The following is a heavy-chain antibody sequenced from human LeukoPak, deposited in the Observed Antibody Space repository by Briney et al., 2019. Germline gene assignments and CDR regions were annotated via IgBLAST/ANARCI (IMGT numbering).Heavy chain of an antibody. Sequence: HWVRXXXGKGLEWVAVISYDGSNKYYADSVKGRFTISRDNSKNTLYLQMNSLRAEDTAVYYCAREGCSGGSCYTDYWGQGTLVTVSS. D-gene: IGHD2-15*01. J-gene: IGHJ4*02. CDR2: ISYDGSNK. V-gene: IGHV3-30-3*01. CDR3: AREGCSGGSCYTDY.